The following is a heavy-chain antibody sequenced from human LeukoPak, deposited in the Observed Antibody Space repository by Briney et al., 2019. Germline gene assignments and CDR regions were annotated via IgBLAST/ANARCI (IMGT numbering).Heavy chain of an antibody. Sequence: SETLSLTCAVSAYSISSGYYWGWIRQPPGKGLGWIGSINHSGSTNYNPSLKSRVTISVDTSKNQFSLKLSSVTAADTAVYYCARARREPIRGYSYGSIGYWGQGTLVTVSS. J-gene: IGHJ4*02. CDR3: ARARREPIRGYSYGSIGY. V-gene: IGHV4-38-2*01. CDR1: AYSISSGYY. D-gene: IGHD5-18*01. CDR2: INHSGST.